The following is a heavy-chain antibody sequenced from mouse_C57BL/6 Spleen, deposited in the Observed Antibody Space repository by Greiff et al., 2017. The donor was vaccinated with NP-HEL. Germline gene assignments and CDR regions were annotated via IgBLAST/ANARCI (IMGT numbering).Heavy chain of an antibody. CDR3: ARDRYGRGFDY. D-gene: IGHD1-1*01. V-gene: IGHV5-4*01. CDR2: ISDGGSYT. J-gene: IGHJ2*01. CDR1: GFTFSSYA. Sequence: EVKLMDSGGGLVKPGGSLKLSCAASGFTFSSYAMSWVRQTPEKRLEWVATISDGGSYTYYPDNVKGRFTISRDNAKNNLYLQMSHLKSEDTAMYYCARDRYGRGFDYWGQGTTLTVSS.